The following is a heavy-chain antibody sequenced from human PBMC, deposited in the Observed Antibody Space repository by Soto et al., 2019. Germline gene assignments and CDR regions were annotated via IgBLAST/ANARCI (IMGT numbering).Heavy chain of an antibody. Sequence: ASVKVSCKASGYTFTSYAMHRVRQAPGQGLEWMGIINPSGGSTSYAQKFQGRVTMTRDTSTSTVYMELSSLRSEDTAVYYCARDGAPEGGNSPYWYFDLWGRGTLVTVSS. V-gene: IGHV1-46*01. D-gene: IGHD2-21*02. CDR2: INPSGGST. CDR3: ARDGAPEGGNSPYWYFDL. J-gene: IGHJ2*01. CDR1: GYTFTSYA.